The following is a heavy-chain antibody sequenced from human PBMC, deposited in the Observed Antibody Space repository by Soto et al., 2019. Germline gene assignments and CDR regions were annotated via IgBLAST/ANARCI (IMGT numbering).Heavy chain of an antibody. J-gene: IGHJ3*02. V-gene: IGHV5-51*01. Sequence: VQALKISCKVSVYSFTSYWIGWVRQMPGKGLAWMGIIYPGDSDTRYTPSFQGQVTISADKSISTAYLQWSSLKASDTVMYYCAIYPPGAPDAFDIWGQGTMVTVSS. D-gene: IGHD2-2*02. CDR2: IYPGDSDT. CDR3: AIYPPGAPDAFDI. CDR1: VYSFTSYW.